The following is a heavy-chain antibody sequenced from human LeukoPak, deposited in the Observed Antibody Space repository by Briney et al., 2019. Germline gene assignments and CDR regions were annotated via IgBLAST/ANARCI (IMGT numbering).Heavy chain of an antibody. CDR3: TTVSDIVVVPAAIPGPDYYYYMDV. J-gene: IGHJ6*03. V-gene: IGHV3-15*01. D-gene: IGHD2-2*01. CDR1: GFTFSNAW. CDR2: IKSKTDGGTT. Sequence: GGSLRLSCAASGFTFSNAWMSWVRQAPGKGLEWVGRIKSKTDGGTTDYAAPVKGRFTISRDDSKNTLYLQMNSLKTEDTAVYYCTTVSDIVVVPAAIPGPDYYYYMDVWGKGTTVTVSS.